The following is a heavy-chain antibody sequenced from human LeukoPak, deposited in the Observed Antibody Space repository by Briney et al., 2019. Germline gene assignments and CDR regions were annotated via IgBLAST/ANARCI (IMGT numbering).Heavy chain of an antibody. Sequence: SETLSLTCTVSGGSISSSSYYWGWIRQPPGKGLEWIGSIYYSGSTNYNPSLKSRVTISVDTSKNQFSLKLSSVTAADTAVYYCARVLPQWLSYYFDYWGQGTLVTVSS. D-gene: IGHD6-19*01. J-gene: IGHJ4*02. V-gene: IGHV4-39*07. CDR2: IYYSGST. CDR1: GGSISSSSYY. CDR3: ARVLPQWLSYYFDY.